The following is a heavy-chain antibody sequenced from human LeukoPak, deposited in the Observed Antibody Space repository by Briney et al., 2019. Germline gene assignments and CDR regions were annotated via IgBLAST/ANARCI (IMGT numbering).Heavy chain of an antibody. CDR1: GYTFTSYG. J-gene: IGHJ3*02. D-gene: IGHD3-10*01. V-gene: IGHV1-8*03. CDR2: MNPNSGNT. Sequence: GASVKVSCKASGYTFTSYGISWVRQAPGQGLEWMGWMNPNSGNTGYAQKFQGRVTITRNTSISTAYMELSSLRSEDTAVYYCARGRYYGSGSYYLDAFDIWGQGTMVTVS. CDR3: ARGRYYGSGSYYLDAFDI.